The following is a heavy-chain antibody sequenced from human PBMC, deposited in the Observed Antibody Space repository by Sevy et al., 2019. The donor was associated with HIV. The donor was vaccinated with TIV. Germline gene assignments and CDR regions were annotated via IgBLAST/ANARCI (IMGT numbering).Heavy chain of an antibody. CDR2: ISAYNGNT. Sequence: ASVKVSCKASGYTFTSYGISWVRQAPGQGLEWMGWISAYNGNTNYAQKLQGRVTMTTDTSTSTAYMELRSLRSDDTAVYYCARTRGQFYCSSTSCYSTYNWFDPWGQRTLVTVSS. CDR3: ARTRGQFYCSSTSCYSTYNWFDP. D-gene: IGHD2-2*01. V-gene: IGHV1-18*01. J-gene: IGHJ5*02. CDR1: GYTFTSYG.